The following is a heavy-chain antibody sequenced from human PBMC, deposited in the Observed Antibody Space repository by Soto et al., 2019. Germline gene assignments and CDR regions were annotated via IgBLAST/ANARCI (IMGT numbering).Heavy chain of an antibody. CDR1: GFTFSSYG. CDR3: AKDRDFWSGYYAGYYFDY. CDR2: ISYDGSNK. D-gene: IGHD3-3*01. J-gene: IGHJ4*02. Sequence: PGGSLRLSCAASGFTFSSYGMHWVRQAPGKGLEWVAVISYDGSNKYYADSVKGRFTISRDNSKNTLYLQMNSLRAEDTAVYYCAKDRDFWSGYYAGYYFDYWGQGTLVTVSS. V-gene: IGHV3-30*18.